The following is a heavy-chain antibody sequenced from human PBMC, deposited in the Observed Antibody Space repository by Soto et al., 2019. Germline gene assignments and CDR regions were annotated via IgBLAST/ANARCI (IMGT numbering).Heavy chain of an antibody. CDR3: ARGQRFSDWFDP. D-gene: IGHD3-3*01. V-gene: IGHV4-4*07. CDR2: IYSSGNT. J-gene: IGHJ5*02. Sequence: EVLSVNCSVAGASMSGYYWAWIRQPAGKGLEWIGRIYSSGNTKYNPSLQSRVTMSLDTSNNQFSLTLTSVTAADTAVYYCARGQRFSDWFDPWGQGTLVTVSS. CDR1: GASMSGYY.